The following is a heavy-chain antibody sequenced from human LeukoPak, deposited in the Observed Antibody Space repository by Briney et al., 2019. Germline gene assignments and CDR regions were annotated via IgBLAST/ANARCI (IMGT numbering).Heavy chain of an antibody. CDR2: IYYSGST. CDR1: GGSISSGGYS. CDR3: ARSVEGYCSGGSCYSYYYYMDV. D-gene: IGHD2-15*01. V-gene: IGHV4-61*08. J-gene: IGHJ6*03. Sequence: SETLSLTCAVSGGSISSGGYSWSWIRQPPGKGLEWIGYIYYSGSTNYNPSLKSRVTISVDTSKNQFSLKLSSVTAADTAVYYCARSVEGYCSGGSCYSYYYYMDVWGKGTTVTVSS.